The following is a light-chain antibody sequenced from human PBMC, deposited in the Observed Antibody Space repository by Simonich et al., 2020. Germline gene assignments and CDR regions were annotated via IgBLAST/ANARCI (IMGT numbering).Light chain of an antibody. CDR2: WAS. CDR1: QSVLYSSHNKNY. V-gene: IGKV4-1*01. CDR3: QQYYSTPYT. Sequence: DIVMTQSPDSLAVSLGERATINCKSSQSVLYSSHNKNYLTWYQQKPGQPPKLLIYWASTRASGVPDRFSGSGSGTDFTLTSSSLQAEDVAVYYCQQYYSTPYTFGQGTKLEIK. J-gene: IGKJ2*01.